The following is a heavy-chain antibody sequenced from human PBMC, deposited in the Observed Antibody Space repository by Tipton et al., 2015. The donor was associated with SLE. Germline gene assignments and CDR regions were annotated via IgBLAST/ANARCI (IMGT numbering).Heavy chain of an antibody. V-gene: IGHV4-39*07. CDR3: ASGTLEWSHEPDY. Sequence: TLSLTCTVSGGSISSGTYYWGWIRQPPGKGLEWIGASFYSGDAYYNSSLESRVTISFDTSTNQFSLRLSSVTAADTAMFYCASGTLEWSHEPDYWGQGTLVTVSS. CDR2: SFYSGDA. CDR1: GGSISSGTYY. D-gene: IGHD3-3*01. J-gene: IGHJ4*02.